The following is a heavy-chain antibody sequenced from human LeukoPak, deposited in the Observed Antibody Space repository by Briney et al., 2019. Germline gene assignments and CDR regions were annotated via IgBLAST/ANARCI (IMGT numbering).Heavy chain of an antibody. V-gene: IGHV3-21*04. J-gene: IGHJ3*02. CDR2: ISSSSSYI. D-gene: IGHD3-10*01. CDR3: AKVAGNRDAFDI. CDR1: GFTFSSYS. Sequence: GGSLRLSCAASGFTFSSYSMNWVRQAPGKGLEWVSSISSSSSYIYYADSVKGRFTISRDNAKNSLYLQMNSLRAEDTALYYCAKVAGNRDAFDIWGQGTMVTVSS.